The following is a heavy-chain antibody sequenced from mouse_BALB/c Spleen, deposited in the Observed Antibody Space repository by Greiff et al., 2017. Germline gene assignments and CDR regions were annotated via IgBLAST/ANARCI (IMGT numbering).Heavy chain of an antibody. D-gene: IGHD1-1*01. CDR2: ISTYYGDA. V-gene: IGHV1S137*01. CDR3: ARRYGSSYEAWFAY. Sequence: QVQLQQSGAELVRPGVSVKISCKGSGYTFTDYAMHWVKQSHAKSLEWIGVISTYYGDASYNQKFKGKATMTVDKSSSTAYMELARLTSEDSAIYYCARRYGSSYEAWFAYWGQGTLVTVSA. CDR1: GYTFTDYA. J-gene: IGHJ3*01.